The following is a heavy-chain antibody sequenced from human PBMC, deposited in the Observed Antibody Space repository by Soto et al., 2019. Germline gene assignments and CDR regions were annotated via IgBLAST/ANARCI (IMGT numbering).Heavy chain of an antibody. J-gene: IGHJ4*02. CDR1: GYSFTSYW. V-gene: IGHV5-51*01. Sequence: GESLKISCKGSGYSFTSYWIGWVRQMPGKGLEWMGIIYPGDSDTRYSPSFQGQVTISADKSISTAYLQWSSLKASDTAMYYCARQTSDYDSSGYYYDPPDYWGQGTLVTVSS. D-gene: IGHD3-22*01. CDR2: IYPGDSDT. CDR3: ARQTSDYDSSGYYYDPPDY.